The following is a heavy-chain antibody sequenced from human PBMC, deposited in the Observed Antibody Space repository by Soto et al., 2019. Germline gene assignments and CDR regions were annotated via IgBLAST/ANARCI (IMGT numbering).Heavy chain of an antibody. Sequence: PGGSLRLSCAASGFTFSSYGMHWVRQAPGKGLEWVAVIWYDGSNKYYADSVKGRFTISRDNSKNTLYLQMNSLRAEDTAVYYCARDRNDFWSGYPPDYWGQGTLVTVSS. CDR3: ARDRNDFWSGYPPDY. J-gene: IGHJ4*02. CDR1: GFTFSSYG. CDR2: IWYDGSNK. D-gene: IGHD3-3*01. V-gene: IGHV3-33*01.